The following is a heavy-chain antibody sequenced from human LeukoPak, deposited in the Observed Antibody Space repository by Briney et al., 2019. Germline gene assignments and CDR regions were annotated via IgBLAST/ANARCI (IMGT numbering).Heavy chain of an antibody. CDR2: IDPSDSYT. D-gene: IGHD3-9*01. CDR1: GYSFPSYW. Sequence: GESLKISCKGSGYSFPSYWITWVRQMPGKGLEWMGSIDPSDSYTNYSPSFQGHVTISADKSISTAYLQWSSLMASDAAMYYCARTYYDILTGYSLSDYWGQGTLVTVSS. J-gene: IGHJ4*02. CDR3: ARTYYDILTGYSLSDY. V-gene: IGHV5-10-1*01.